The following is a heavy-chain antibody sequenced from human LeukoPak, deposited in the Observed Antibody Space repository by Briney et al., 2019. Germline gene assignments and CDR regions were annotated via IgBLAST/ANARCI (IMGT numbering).Heavy chain of an antibody. J-gene: IGHJ4*02. CDR1: VGSFSGYY. Sequence: SETLSLTCAVYVGSFSGYYWSLIRQPPGKGLEWIGEINHSGSTNYNPSLKSRVTISVDTSKNQFSLKLSSVTAADTAVYYCARWASSTSFTFDYWGQGTLVTVSS. CDR3: ARWASSTSFTFDY. D-gene: IGHD2-2*01. CDR2: INHSGST. V-gene: IGHV4-34*01.